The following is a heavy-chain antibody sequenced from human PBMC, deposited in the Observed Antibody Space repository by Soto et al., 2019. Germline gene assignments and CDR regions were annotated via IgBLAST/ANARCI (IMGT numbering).Heavy chain of an antibody. CDR2: IYPADSDT. V-gene: IGHV5-51*03. D-gene: IGHD3-3*01. CDR1: GYSFTSYW. J-gene: IGHJ4*02. CDR3: ARRRSRDYDFWSGYPMPDFDY. Sequence: EVQLVQSGAEVKKPGESLKISCKGSGYSFTSYWIGWVRQMPGKGLEWMGIIYPADSDTRYSPSFQGQVTISADKSISTAYLQWSSLKASDTAMYYCARRRSRDYDFWSGYPMPDFDYWGQGTLVTVSS.